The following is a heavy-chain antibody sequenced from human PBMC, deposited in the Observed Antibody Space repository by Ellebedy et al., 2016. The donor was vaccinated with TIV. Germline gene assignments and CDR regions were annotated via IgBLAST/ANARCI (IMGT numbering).Heavy chain of an antibody. V-gene: IGHV1-46*01. CDR2: INPSGGST. CDR1: GYTFTSYY. Sequence: ASVKVSCXASGYTFTSYYMHWVQQAPGQGLEWMGIINPSGGSTSYAQKFQGRVTMTRDTSTSTVYMELSSLRSEDTAVYYCARDPGPVYPRDYWGQGTLVTVSS. D-gene: IGHD1-14*01. CDR3: ARDPGPVYPRDY. J-gene: IGHJ4*02.